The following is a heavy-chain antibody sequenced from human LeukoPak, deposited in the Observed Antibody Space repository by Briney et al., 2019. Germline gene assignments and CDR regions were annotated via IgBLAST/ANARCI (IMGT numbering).Heavy chain of an antibody. D-gene: IGHD4-17*01. V-gene: IGHV3-23*01. J-gene: IGHJ4*02. CDR3: AKDATVTTAYFDY. Sequence: GGSLRLSCAASGFTFSSYAMSWVRQPPGEGLEWVSAVSGSGGSTYYTDSVTGRFNISSDNSKNTLYLQMNSLRAEDTAVYYCAKDATVTTAYFDYWGQGTLVTVSS. CDR2: VSGSGGST. CDR1: GFTFSSYA.